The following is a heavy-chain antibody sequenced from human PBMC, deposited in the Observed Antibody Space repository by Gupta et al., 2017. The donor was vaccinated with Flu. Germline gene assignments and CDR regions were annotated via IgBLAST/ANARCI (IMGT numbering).Heavy chain of an antibody. CDR3: AKDMCPGDRSGWPLDY. CDR2: ISWNSGSI. J-gene: IGHJ4*02. V-gene: IGHV3-9*01. D-gene: IGHD6-19*01. CDR1: YA. Sequence: YAMPWVRQAPGKVLEGVAGISWNSGSIGYADSWKGRVTISRDNAKNSLYLQMNSLGAEDPAVYYCAKDMCPGDRSGWPLDYGCQGTLVTVSS.